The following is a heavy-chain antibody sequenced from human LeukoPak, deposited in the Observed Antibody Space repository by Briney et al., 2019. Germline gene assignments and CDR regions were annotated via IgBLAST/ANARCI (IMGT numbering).Heavy chain of an antibody. CDR2: IDRGGST. D-gene: IGHD6-13*01. Sequence: GGSLRLSCAASGFIVSNSQMTWVRQAPGKGLEWVSFIDRGGSTYYADFVRGRFTISRDNSKNTLFFQMNSLRAEDTAIYYCAKEDAYSSSNPDFWGQGALVTVSS. CDR1: GFIVSNSQ. J-gene: IGHJ4*02. V-gene: IGHV3-53*01. CDR3: AKEDAYSSSNPDF.